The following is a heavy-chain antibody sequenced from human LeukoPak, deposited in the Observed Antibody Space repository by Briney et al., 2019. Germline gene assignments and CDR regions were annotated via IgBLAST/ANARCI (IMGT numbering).Heavy chain of an antibody. V-gene: IGHV3-23*01. J-gene: IGHJ4*02. Sequence: GGTLRLSCAVSGFTFSSYGMSWVRQAPGKGLEWVSAISGSGGSTYYADSVKGRFTISRDNSKNTLYLQMNSLRAEDTAVYYCAKVGRYCSGGNCYYLDYWGQGTLVIVSP. D-gene: IGHD2-15*01. CDR3: AKVGRYCSGGNCYYLDY. CDR1: GFTFSSYG. CDR2: ISGSGGST.